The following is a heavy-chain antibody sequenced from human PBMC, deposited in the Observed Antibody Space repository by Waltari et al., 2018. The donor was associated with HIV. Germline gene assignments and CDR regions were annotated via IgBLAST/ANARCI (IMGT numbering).Heavy chain of an antibody. V-gene: IGHV4-39*01. J-gene: IGHJ5*02. D-gene: IGHD3-10*01. CDR1: GGSISSSSYY. Sequence: QLQLQESGPGLVKPSATLSLTCPVSGGSISSSSYYWCWLRQPPGKRLELIGSSYYSGSNYDNPSLKMRVTMSVDTSKNQFSMKLRSVTAADTAVYYCARRRSVRGTDPLVHNWFDPWGQGTLVTVSS. CDR2: SYYSGSN. CDR3: ARRRSVRGTDPLVHNWFDP.